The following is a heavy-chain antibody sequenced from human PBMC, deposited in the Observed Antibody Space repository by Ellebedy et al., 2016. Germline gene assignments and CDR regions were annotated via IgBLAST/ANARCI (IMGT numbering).Heavy chain of an antibody. CDR3: ARVSDV. J-gene: IGHJ6*02. V-gene: IGHV3-53*01. CDR2: IYSGGST. CDR1: GFTFSSYG. Sequence: GGSLRLXCAASGFTFSSYGMHWVRQAPGKGLEWVSVIYSGGSTYYADSVKGRFTISRDNSKNTLYLQMNSLRAEDTAVYYCARVSDVWGQGTTVTVSS.